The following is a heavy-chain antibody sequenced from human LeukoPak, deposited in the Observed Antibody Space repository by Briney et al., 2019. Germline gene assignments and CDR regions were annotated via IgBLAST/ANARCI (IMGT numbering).Heavy chain of an antibody. D-gene: IGHD4-17*01. CDR3: ARRQDYADYDLGAFDI. J-gene: IGHJ3*02. Sequence: PSETLSLTCTVSGGSISSYYWSWIRLPPGKGLEWIGYIYYSGITKYNPSLKSRVTISVDTSRNQVSLKLNSVTAADTAVYYCARRQDYADYDLGAFDIWGQGTMVTVSS. CDR1: GGSISSYY. CDR2: IYYSGIT. V-gene: IGHV4-59*01.